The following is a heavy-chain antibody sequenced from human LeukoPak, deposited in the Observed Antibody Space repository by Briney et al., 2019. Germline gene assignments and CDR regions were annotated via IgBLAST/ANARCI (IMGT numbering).Heavy chain of an antibody. J-gene: IGHJ5*02. CDR3: ARSGSYVSGFDP. Sequence: SETLSLTCTVSGGSISSSSYYWGWIRQPPGKGLEWIGEINHSGSTTYNPSLKRRVTISVDTSKNQFSLKLSSVTAADTAVYYCARSGSYVSGFDPWGQGTLVTVSS. CDR1: GGSISSSSYY. CDR2: INHSGST. V-gene: IGHV4-39*07. D-gene: IGHD6-19*01.